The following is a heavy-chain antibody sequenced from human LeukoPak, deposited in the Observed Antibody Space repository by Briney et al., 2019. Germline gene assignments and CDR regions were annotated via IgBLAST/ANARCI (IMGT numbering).Heavy chain of an antibody. J-gene: IGHJ4*02. D-gene: IGHD6-6*01. Sequence: GGSLRLSCAASGFTFSSNGMHWVRQAPGKGLECVAFIQNDGNNKKYADFVKGRFTISRDNSKNTLYLQMNSLRAEDTAVYYCARDWGTSSLYLVNWGQGTLVTVSS. CDR2: IQNDGNNK. CDR3: ARDWGTSSLYLVN. V-gene: IGHV3-30*02. CDR1: GFTFSSNG.